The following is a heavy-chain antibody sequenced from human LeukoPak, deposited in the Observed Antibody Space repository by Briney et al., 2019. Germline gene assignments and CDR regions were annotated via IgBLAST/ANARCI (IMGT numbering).Heavy chain of an antibody. V-gene: IGHV3-66*04. CDR3: ARHLYTSGWYYSFDS. Sequence: PGGSLRLSCTVSGFTVSSNSMSWVRQAPGKGLEWVSFIYSDNTHYSDSVKGRFTISRDNSKNTLYLQMNSLRAEDTAVYYCARHLYTSGWYYSFDSWGQGTLVTVSS. D-gene: IGHD6-19*01. CDR1: GFTVSSNS. CDR2: IYSDNT. J-gene: IGHJ4*02.